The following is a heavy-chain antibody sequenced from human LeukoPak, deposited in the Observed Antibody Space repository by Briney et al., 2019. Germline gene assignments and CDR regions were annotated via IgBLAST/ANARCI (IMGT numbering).Heavy chain of an antibody. J-gene: IGHJ4*02. CDR1: GFTFSSYG. Sequence: PGGSLRLSCAASGFTFSSYGMHWVRQAPGKGLEWVAVISYDGRNKYYADSVKGRFTISRDNSKNTLYLQMHSLRAEDTALYFCAKDLSSAVETFDYWGQGTLVTASS. CDR3: AKDLSSAVETFDY. V-gene: IGHV3-30*18. D-gene: IGHD6-19*01. CDR2: ISYDGRNK.